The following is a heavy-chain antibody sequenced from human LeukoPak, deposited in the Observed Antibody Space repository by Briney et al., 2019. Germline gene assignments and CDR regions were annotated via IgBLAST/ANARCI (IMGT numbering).Heavy chain of an antibody. Sequence: GGSLRLSCAASGFTFSSYSMNWVRQAPGKGLEWVSVIYSGGSTYYADSVKGRFTISRDNSKNTLYLQMNSLRAEDTAVYYCAREASGSYFHHWGQGTLVTVSS. CDR1: GFTFSSYS. CDR3: AREASGSYFHH. V-gene: IGHV3-53*01. D-gene: IGHD1-26*01. J-gene: IGHJ1*01. CDR2: IYSGGST.